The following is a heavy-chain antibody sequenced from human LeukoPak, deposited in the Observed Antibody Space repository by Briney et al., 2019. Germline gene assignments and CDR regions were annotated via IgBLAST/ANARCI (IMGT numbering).Heavy chain of an antibody. Sequence: SETLSLTCAVSGYSISSGYCWVWIQQPPGKGLECVGSIYHGGSTYYNPSLKSRVTTSVDTSKNQFSLKLTSVTAADTAVYYGASDGSGWYLGGSFDYWGQGTLVTVSS. V-gene: IGHV4-38-2*01. CDR2: IYHGGST. D-gene: IGHD6-19*01. J-gene: IGHJ4*02. CDR3: ASDGSGWYLGGSFDY. CDR1: GYSISSGYC.